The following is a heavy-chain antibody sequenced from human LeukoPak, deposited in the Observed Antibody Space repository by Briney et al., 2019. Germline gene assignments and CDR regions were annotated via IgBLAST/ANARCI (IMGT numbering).Heavy chain of an antibody. V-gene: IGHV3-66*01. CDR3: ARMEGGVGRPMYYFDY. Sequence: GGSLRLSCAASGFTVSSNYMSWVRQAPGKGLEWVSVIYSGGSTYYADSVKGRFTISRDNSKNTLYLQMNSLGAEDTAVYYCARMEGGVGRPMYYFDYWGQGTLVTVSS. CDR2: IYSGGST. CDR1: GFTVSSNY. D-gene: IGHD1-1*01. J-gene: IGHJ4*02.